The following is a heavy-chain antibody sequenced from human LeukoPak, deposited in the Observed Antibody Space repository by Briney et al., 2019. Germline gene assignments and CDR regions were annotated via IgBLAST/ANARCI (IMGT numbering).Heavy chain of an antibody. CDR1: GGSISSHY. J-gene: IGHJ4*02. CDR2: IYYSGST. Sequence: PSETLSLTCTVSGGSISSHYWSWIRQPPGKGLEWIGYIYYSGSTNYNPSLKSRVTISVDTSKNQFSLKLSSVTAADTAVYYCARGVAAQGYWGQGTLVTVSS. V-gene: IGHV4-59*11. D-gene: IGHD6-6*01. CDR3: ARGVAAQGY.